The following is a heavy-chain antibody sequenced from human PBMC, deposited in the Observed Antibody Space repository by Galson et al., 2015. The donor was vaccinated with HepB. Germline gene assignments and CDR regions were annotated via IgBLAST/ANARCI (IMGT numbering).Heavy chain of an antibody. J-gene: IGHJ6*02. CDR3: AKESQAAPSSMGEQWILGGMDV. Sequence: SLRLSCAASGFTFSNAWMSWVHQAPGKGLEWVSGISWNSGSIGYADSVKGRFTISRDNAKNSLYLQMNSLRAEDTALYYCAKESQAAPSSMGEQWILGGMDVWGQGTTVTVSS. D-gene: IGHD3-16*01. CDR1: GFTFSNAW. V-gene: IGHV3-9*01. CDR2: ISWNSGSI.